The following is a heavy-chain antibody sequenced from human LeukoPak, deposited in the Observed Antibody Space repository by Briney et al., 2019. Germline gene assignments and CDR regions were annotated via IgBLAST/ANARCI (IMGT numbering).Heavy chain of an antibody. Sequence: ASVKVSCKASGYTFINYVIRWVRQAPGQGLEWMGWISGYNGNTNYAQKFQGRVTMTTDTSTSTAYMELRSLRSDDTAVYYCAREVTHHVYYGMDVWGQGTTVTVSS. D-gene: IGHD4-23*01. CDR1: GYTFINYV. V-gene: IGHV1-18*01. CDR2: ISGYNGNT. CDR3: AREVTHHVYYGMDV. J-gene: IGHJ6*02.